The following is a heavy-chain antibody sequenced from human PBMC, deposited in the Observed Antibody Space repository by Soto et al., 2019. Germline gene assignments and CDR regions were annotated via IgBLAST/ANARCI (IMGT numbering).Heavy chain of an antibody. CDR1: GYTFTSYG. V-gene: IGHV1-18*01. CDR3: ARDYYGSGSYLSLWFDP. J-gene: IGHJ5*02. D-gene: IGHD3-10*01. Sequence: ASVKVSCKASGYTFTSYGISWVRQAPGQGLEWMGRISAYNGNTNYAQKLQGRVTMTTDTSTSTAYMELRSLRSDDTAVYYCARDYYGSGSYLSLWFDPWGQGTLVTVSS. CDR2: ISAYNGNT.